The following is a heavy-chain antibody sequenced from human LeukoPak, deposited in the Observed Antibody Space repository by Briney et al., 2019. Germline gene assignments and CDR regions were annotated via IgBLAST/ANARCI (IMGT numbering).Heavy chain of an antibody. Sequence: SETLSLTCTVSGGSISSYYWSWIRQPPGKGLEWIGYIYYSGSTNYNPSLKSRVTISVDTSKNQFSLKLSSVTAADTAVYYCARGARYVRYWGQGTLVTVSS. CDR2: IYYSGST. J-gene: IGHJ4*02. V-gene: IGHV4-59*01. D-gene: IGHD3-10*02. CDR3: ARGARYVRY. CDR1: GGSISSYY.